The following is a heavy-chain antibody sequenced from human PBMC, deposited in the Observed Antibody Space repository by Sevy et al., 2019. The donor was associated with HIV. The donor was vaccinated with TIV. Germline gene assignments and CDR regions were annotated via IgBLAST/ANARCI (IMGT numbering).Heavy chain of an antibody. CDR2: IKSQTDGGTT. Sequence: GESLKISCAASAFTFSDAWMSCVRQAPGKGLEWVGHIKSQTDGGTTAYAAPVKGRFTISRDDSENTLYLQMNSLKTEDTAVYFCSTDLPLQSSAFNYWGQGTAVTVSS. CDR3: STDLPLQSSAFNY. CDR1: AFTFSDAW. D-gene: IGHD4-4*01. J-gene: IGHJ4*02. V-gene: IGHV3-15*01.